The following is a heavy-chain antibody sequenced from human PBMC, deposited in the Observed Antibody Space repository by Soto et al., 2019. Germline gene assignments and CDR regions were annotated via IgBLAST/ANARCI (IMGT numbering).Heavy chain of an antibody. V-gene: IGHV3-23*01. J-gene: IGHJ6*02. CDR2: ISGSGGST. CDR3: AKSSKYYYYGMDV. D-gene: IGHD2-2*01. Sequence: EVQLLESGGGLVQPGGSLRLSCAASGFTFSSYAMSWVRQAPGKGLEWVSAISGSGGSTYYADSVKGRFTISRDNSKNPLYLQMNSLRDEDTAVYYCAKSSKYYYYGMDVWGQGTTVTVSS. CDR1: GFTFSSYA.